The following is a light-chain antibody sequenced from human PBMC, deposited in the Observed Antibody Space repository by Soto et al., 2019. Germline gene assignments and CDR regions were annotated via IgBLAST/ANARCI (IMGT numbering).Light chain of an antibody. V-gene: IGLV2-14*01. J-gene: IGLJ2*01. CDR2: EVS. Sequence: QSALTQPASVSGSPGQSITISCTGTSSDSGGYNYVSWYQHHPGKAPKLIIYEVSDRPSGVSNRFSGSKSGNTASLTISGLQAEDEADYYCTSYTTSTTLYVVYGGGTKLTVL. CDR3: TSYTTSTTLYVV. CDR1: SSDSGGYNY.